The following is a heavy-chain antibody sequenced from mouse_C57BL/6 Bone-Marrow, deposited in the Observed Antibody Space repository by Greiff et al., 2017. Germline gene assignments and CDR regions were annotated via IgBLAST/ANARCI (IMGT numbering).Heavy chain of an antibody. V-gene: IGHV6-6*01. CDR2: LRHKANNHAT. Sequence: EVQLQESGGGLVQPGGSMKLSCAASGFTFSDAWMDWVRQSPEQGLEWVAELRHKANNHATSYAESGKGRFTISRDASKSSVYVQMNSLRAKDTGIYDCTRSRSQATSFAYWGQGNMVTVSA. CDR3: TRSRSQATSFAY. CDR1: GFTFSDAW. D-gene: IGHD3-2*02. J-gene: IGHJ3*01.